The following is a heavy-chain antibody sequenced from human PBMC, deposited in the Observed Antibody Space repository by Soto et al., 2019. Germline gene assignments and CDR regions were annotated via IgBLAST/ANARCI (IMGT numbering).Heavy chain of an antibody. J-gene: IGHJ4*02. D-gene: IGHD1-1*01. Sequence: PSETLSLTCAVSGGSVSGGYYYWAWLRQSPGKGPEWIGRVFHTGFTSYNPSFESRVSVSVDTSKSQFSLKLSAVTASDTAVYYCATSQKGYDWNYFDHWGQGTLVTVSS. CDR1: GGSVSGGYYY. CDR2: VFHTGFT. V-gene: IGHV4-39*01. CDR3: ATSQKGYDWNYFDH.